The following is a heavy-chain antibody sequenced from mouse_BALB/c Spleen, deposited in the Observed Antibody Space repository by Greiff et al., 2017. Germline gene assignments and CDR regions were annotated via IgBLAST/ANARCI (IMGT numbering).Heavy chain of an antibody. CDR3: TRDDYDGGFAY. V-gene: IGHV1-7*01. CDR2: INPSTGYT. J-gene: IGHJ3*01. D-gene: IGHD2-4*01. CDR1: GYTFTSYW. Sequence: QVQLQQSGAELAKPGASVKMSCKASGYTFTSYWMHWVKQRPGQGLEWIGYINPSTGYTEYNQKFKGKAKLTAVTSTSTAYMELSSLTNEDSAVYYCTRDDYDGGFAYGGQGTLVTVSA.